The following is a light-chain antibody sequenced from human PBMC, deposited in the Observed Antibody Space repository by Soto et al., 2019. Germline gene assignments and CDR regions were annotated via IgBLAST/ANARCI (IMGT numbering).Light chain of an antibody. V-gene: IGLV2-14*01. CDR2: DFS. J-gene: IGLJ1*01. CDR1: SSDVGGYNY. CDR3: SSYTSSSTLPYV. Sequence: QSVLTQPASVSGSPGQSITISCTGTSSDVGGYNYVSWYQQHTGKAPIFIIFDFSNRPSVFSNRFSGSKSGNTASLTFSGLQAEDEADYYCSSYTSSSTLPYVFGTGTKVTVL.